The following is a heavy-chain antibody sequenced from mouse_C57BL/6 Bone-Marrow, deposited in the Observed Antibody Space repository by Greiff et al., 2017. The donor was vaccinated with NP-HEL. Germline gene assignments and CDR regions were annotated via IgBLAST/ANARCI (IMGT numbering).Heavy chain of an antibody. V-gene: IGHV14-4*01. J-gene: IGHJ3*01. Sequence: VQLQQSGAELVRPGASVKLSCTASGFNIKDDYMHWVKQRPEPGLEWIGWIDPENGDTEYASKFQGKATITADTSSNTAYLQLSSLTSEDTAVYYCTTEYWGYWGQGTLVTVSA. CDR3: TTEYWGY. CDR1: GFNIKDDY. CDR2: IDPENGDT. D-gene: IGHD5-2*01.